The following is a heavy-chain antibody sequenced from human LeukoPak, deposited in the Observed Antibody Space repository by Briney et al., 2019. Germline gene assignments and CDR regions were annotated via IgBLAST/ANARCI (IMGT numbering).Heavy chain of an antibody. CDR3: ARDHYDSRGEAFDI. D-gene: IGHD3-22*01. J-gene: IGHJ3*02. CDR2: IFYVGST. CDR1: GDSIGSHY. Sequence: PSETLSLTCTVSGDSIGSHYWSWIRQPPGKGLEWIGYIFYVGSTNYNPSLKSRVTISVDTSKNQFSLKLNSVTAADTAVYYCARDHYDSRGEAFDIWGQGTMVTVSS. V-gene: IGHV4-59*11.